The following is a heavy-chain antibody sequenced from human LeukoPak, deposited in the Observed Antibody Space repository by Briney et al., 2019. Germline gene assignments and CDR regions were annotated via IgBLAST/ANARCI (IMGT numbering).Heavy chain of an antibody. CDR1: GYTFTGYY. CDR2: INPNSGGT. J-gene: IGHJ4*02. CDR3: ARGRGVRGVIITLGY. Sequence: GASVKVSCKASGYTFTGYYMHWVRQAPGQGLEWMGWINPNSGGTNYAQKFQGRVTMTRDTSISTAYMELSRLTSDDTAVYYCARGRGVRGVIITLGYWGQGTLVTVSS. V-gene: IGHV1-2*02. D-gene: IGHD3-10*01.